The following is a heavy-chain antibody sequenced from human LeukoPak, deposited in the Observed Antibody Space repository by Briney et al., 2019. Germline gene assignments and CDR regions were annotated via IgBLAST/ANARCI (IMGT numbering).Heavy chain of an antibody. D-gene: IGHD3-22*01. CDR3: ARTIVVVIEYYLDY. V-gene: IGHV3-7*04. J-gene: IGHJ4*02. Sequence: GGSLRLSCAASGFTFSSYWMSWVRQAPGKGLEWVANIKQDGSGKYYVDSVKGRFTISRDNAKNSLYLQMNSLRAEDTAVYYCARTIVVVIEYYLDYWGQGTLVTVSS. CDR1: GFTFSSYW. CDR2: IKQDGSGK.